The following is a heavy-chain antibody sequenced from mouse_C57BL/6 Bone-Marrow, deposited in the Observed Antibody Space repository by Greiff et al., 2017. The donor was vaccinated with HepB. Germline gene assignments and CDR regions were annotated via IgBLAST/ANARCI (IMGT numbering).Heavy chain of an antibody. CDR3: ARGDYSNYEDFDY. D-gene: IGHD2-5*01. V-gene: IGHV1-82*01. J-gene: IGHJ2*01. Sequence: VQLQESGPELVKPGASVKISCKASGYAFSSSWMNWVKQRPGKGLEWIGRIYPGDGDTNYNGKFKGKATLTADKSSSTAYMQLSSLTSEDSAVYFCARGDYSNYEDFDYWGQGTTLTVSS. CDR1: GYAFSSSW. CDR2: IYPGDGDT.